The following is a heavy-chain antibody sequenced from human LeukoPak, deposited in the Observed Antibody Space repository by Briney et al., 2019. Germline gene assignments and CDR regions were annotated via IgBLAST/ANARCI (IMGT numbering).Heavy chain of an antibody. Sequence: PSETLSLTCAVYGGSFSGYYWSWIRQPPGKGLEWVGEINHSGSTNYNPSLKSRVPTSVDTSKKQFSLKLSSVTAADTAVYYCARGTFAEYFQHWGQGTLVTVSP. CDR2: INHSGST. V-gene: IGHV4-34*01. CDR1: GGSFSGYY. J-gene: IGHJ1*01. CDR3: ARGTFAEYFQH. D-gene: IGHD3-16*01.